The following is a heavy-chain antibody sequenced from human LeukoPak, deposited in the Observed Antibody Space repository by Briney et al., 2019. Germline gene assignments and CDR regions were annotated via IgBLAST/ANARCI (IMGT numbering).Heavy chain of an antibody. CDR2: ISYDGSST. CDR1: GFTVSSNY. D-gene: IGHD6-25*01. CDR3: ARRSAAKDAFDF. Sequence: RSGGSLRLSCAASGFTVSSNYMSWVRQAPGKGLVWVSRISYDGSSTNYADSVKGRFTISRDNAKNTLYLQMNSLRAEDTAVYYCARRSAAKDAFDFWGQGTMVTVSS. V-gene: IGHV3-74*01. J-gene: IGHJ3*01.